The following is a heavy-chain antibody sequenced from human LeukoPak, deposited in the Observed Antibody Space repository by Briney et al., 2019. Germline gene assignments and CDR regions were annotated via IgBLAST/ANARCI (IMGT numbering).Heavy chain of an antibody. Sequence: SETLSLTCTVSGGSISSYYWSWIRQPPGKGLEWIGYNYCSGSTNYNPSLKSRVTISVDTSKNQFSLKLSSVTAADTAVYYCARAPGSSWYRVDYYYYMDVWGKGTTVTISS. D-gene: IGHD6-13*01. CDR2: NYCSGST. J-gene: IGHJ6*03. CDR3: ARAPGSSWYRVDYYYYMDV. V-gene: IGHV4-59*01. CDR1: GGSISSYY.